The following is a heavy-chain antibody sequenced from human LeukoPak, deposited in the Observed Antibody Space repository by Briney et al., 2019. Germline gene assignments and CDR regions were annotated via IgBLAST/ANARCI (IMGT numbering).Heavy chain of an antibody. D-gene: IGHD3-3*01. J-gene: IGHJ4*02. V-gene: IGHV3-23*01. CDR1: RFTFSDHS. CDR2: ISGSGDNT. Sequence: GGSLRLSCAASRFTFSDHSLSWVRQTPGKRLEWVSSISGSGDNTFYADSVRGRFTISRDNSKNALYLQMNSLRVEDTALCYCATRAGVTMGGTMADFWGQGTLVTVSS. CDR3: ATRAGVTMGGTMADF.